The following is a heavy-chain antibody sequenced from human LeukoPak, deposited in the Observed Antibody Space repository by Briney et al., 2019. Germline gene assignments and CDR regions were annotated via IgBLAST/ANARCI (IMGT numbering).Heavy chain of an antibody. CDR3: AKLEVGDARGYYYMDV. D-gene: IGHD3-10*01. V-gene: IGHV3-23*01. CDR1: GFTFSSYA. Sequence: PGGSLRLSCAASGFTFSSYAMSWVRQAPGKGLEWVSAISGSGGSTYYADSVKGRFTISRDNSKNTLYLQMNSLRAEDTAVYYCAKLEVGDARGYYYMDVWGKGTTVTVSS. J-gene: IGHJ6*03. CDR2: ISGSGGST.